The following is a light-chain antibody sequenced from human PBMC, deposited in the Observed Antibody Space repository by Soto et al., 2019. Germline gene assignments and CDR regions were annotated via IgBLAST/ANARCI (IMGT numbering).Light chain of an antibody. CDR2: WAS. CDR1: QSVLDISNNKNY. CDR3: QQYYRTPPT. J-gene: IGKJ2*01. Sequence: DIVMTQSPDSLAVSLGERATINCKSSQSVLDISNNKNYLAWYQQKPRQPPKLLIYWASARESGVPDRFSGSGSGTDFTLTISSLQAEDVAVYYCQQYYRTPPTFGQGTQVDIK. V-gene: IGKV4-1*01.